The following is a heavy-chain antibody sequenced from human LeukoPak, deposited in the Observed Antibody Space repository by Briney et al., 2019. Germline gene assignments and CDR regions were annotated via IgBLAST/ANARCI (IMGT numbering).Heavy chain of an antibody. D-gene: IGHD6-19*01. V-gene: IGHV1-2*06. Sequence: ASVKVSCKASGYTFTGCYMHWVRQAPGQGLEWMGRINPNSGGTNYAQKLQGRVTMTTDTSTSTAYMELRSLRSDDTAVYYCARDLRAVAGTDPLTFDYWGQGTLVTVSS. CDR3: ARDLRAVAGTDPLTFDY. J-gene: IGHJ4*02. CDR2: INPNSGGT. CDR1: GYTFTGCY.